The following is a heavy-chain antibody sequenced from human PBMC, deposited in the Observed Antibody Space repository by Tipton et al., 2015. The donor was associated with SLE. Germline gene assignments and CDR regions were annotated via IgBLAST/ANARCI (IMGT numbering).Heavy chain of an antibody. V-gene: IGHV4-59*01. Sequence: LRLSCTFSGGSISGSYWSYIRQPPGRGLEWIGYFYYDGSTTYNPSFKSRLTMSLDTSKNQFSLKLSSVTAADTAVYYCARDPGSGGYYFDSWGQGILVTVSS. CDR2: FYYDGST. CDR1: GGSISGSY. D-gene: IGHD1-26*01. CDR3: ARDPGSGGYYFDS. J-gene: IGHJ4*02.